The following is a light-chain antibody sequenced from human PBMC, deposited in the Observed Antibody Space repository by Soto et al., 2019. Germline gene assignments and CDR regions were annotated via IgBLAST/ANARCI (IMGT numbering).Light chain of an antibody. CDR1: SSSIGAVYD. V-gene: IGLV1-40*01. J-gene: IGLJ3*02. Sequence: QSVLTQPASVSGAPGQRVTISCTGSSSSIGAVYDVHWYQQLPGTAPKLLIYRSSNRPSGVPDRFSGSKSGTSAYLAITGLQAGDEADYYCQSYDSSLSVWVFGGGTKVTVL. CDR2: RSS. CDR3: QSYDSSLSVWV.